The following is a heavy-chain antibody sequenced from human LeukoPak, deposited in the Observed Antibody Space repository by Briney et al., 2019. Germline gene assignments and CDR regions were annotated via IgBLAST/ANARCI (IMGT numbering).Heavy chain of an antibody. CDR1: GGTFSSYA. Sequence: SVKVSCKASGGTFSSYAISWVRQAPGQGLEWMGGIIPIFGTANYAQKFQGRVTITADKSTSTAYMELSSLRSEDTAVYYCARDEGGGATKYDAFDIWGQGTMVTVSS. V-gene: IGHV1-69*06. CDR3: ARDEGGGATKYDAFDI. CDR2: IIPIFGTA. D-gene: IGHD1-26*01. J-gene: IGHJ3*02.